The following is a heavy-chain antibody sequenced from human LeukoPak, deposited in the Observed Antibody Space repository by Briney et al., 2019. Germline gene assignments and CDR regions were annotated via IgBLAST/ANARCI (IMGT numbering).Heavy chain of an antibody. CDR3: ARDPSSGWYLKGWFDP. D-gene: IGHD6-19*01. CDR2: IKAKAHGGTI. CDR1: GFTFINAW. J-gene: IGHJ5*02. V-gene: IGHV3-15*01. Sequence: GGSLRLSCAASGFTFINAWMAWVRQAPGKGLEWVGRIKAKAHGGTIEYAAPVKGRFTISRDDSKNTLYLQMNSLRAEDTAVYYCARDPSSGWYLKGWFDPWGQGTLVTVSS.